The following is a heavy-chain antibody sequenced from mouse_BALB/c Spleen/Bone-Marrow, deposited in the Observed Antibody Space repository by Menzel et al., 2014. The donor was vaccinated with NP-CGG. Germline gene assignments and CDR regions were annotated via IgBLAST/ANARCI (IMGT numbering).Heavy chain of an antibody. CDR1: GFTFTDYY. V-gene: IGHV7-3*02. J-gene: IGHJ2*01. Sequence: EVKVVESGGALVQPGGSLRLSCATSGFTFTDYYMNWVRQPPGKALEWLGFIRNKANGYTTEYSASVKGRFTISRDNSQSILYLQMNTLRAEDSATYYCARDKGRVFFDYWGQGTTLTVSP. CDR3: ARDKGRVFFDY. CDR2: IRNKANGYTT.